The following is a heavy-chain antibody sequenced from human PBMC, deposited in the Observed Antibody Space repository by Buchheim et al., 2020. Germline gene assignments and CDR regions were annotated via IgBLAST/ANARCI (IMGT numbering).Heavy chain of an antibody. Sequence: QLQLQESGPGLVKPSETLSLTCTVSGGSISSSSYYWGWIRQPPGKGLEWIGSIYYSGSTYYNPSLKSRVTISVDTSKNQFSLKLSSVTAADTAVYYCARQSAYYYFWSGYYNPHILPDYWGQGTL. D-gene: IGHD3-3*01. CDR2: IYYSGST. CDR3: ARQSAYYYFWSGYYNPHILPDY. CDR1: GGSISSSSYY. J-gene: IGHJ4*02. V-gene: IGHV4-39*01.